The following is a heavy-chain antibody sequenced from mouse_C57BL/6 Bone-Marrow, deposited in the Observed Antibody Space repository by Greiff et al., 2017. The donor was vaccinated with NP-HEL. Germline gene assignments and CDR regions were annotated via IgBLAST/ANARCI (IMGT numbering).Heavy chain of an antibody. J-gene: IGHJ3*01. CDR3: ARDDYYGSSFAY. D-gene: IGHD1-1*01. V-gene: IGHV7-1*01. CDR2: SRNKANDYTT. CDR1: GFTFSDFY. Sequence: EVQGVESGGGLVQSGRSLRLSCATSGFTFSDFYMEWVRQAPGKGLEWIAASRNKANDYTTEYSASGKGRFIVSRDTSQSILYLQMNSLRAEDTAIYYCARDDYYGSSFAYWGQGTLVTVSA.